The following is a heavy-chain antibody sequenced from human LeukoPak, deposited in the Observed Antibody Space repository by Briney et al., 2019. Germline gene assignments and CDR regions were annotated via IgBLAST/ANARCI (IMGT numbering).Heavy chain of an antibody. J-gene: IGHJ4*02. CDR2: ISYDGSKK. V-gene: IGHV3-30*18. CDR3: AKSGETGIAAAGLDY. D-gene: IGHD6-13*01. Sequence: PGRSLRLSCAASGFTFSSYGMHWVRQAPGKGLEWVAVISYDGSKKYYADSVKGRFTITRDNSKNTLYLQMNSLRAEDTAVYYCAKSGETGIAAAGLDYWGQGTLVTVSS. CDR1: GFTFSSYG.